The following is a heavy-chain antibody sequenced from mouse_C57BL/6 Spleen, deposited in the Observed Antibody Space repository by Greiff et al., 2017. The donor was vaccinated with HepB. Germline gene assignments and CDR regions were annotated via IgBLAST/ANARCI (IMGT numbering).Heavy chain of an antibody. Sequence: VQLQQSGAELVKPGASVKLSCKASGYTFTSYWMQWVKQRPGQGLEWIGEIDPSDSYTNYNQKFKGKATLTVDTSSSTAYMQLSSLTSEDSAVYYCARGYGSSYRAMDYWGQGTSVTVSS. J-gene: IGHJ4*01. CDR2: IDPSDSYT. CDR1: GYTFTSYW. D-gene: IGHD1-1*01. CDR3: ARGYGSSYRAMDY. V-gene: IGHV1-50*01.